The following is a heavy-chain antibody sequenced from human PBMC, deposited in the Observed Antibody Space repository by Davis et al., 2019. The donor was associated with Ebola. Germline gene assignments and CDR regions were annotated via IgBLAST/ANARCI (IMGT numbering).Heavy chain of an antibody. CDR1: GFTFSDFY. CDR3: ARDRRYYDFWSGYYYYYYYGMDV. Sequence: GESLKISCAASGFTFSDFYMSWVRQAPGKGLEWVANIKQDGSEKYYVDSVKGRFTISRDNAKNSLYLQMNSLRAEDTAVYYCARDRRYYDFWSGYYYYYYYGMDVWGQGTTVTVSS. CDR2: IKQDGSEK. V-gene: IGHV3-7*03. D-gene: IGHD3-3*01. J-gene: IGHJ6*02.